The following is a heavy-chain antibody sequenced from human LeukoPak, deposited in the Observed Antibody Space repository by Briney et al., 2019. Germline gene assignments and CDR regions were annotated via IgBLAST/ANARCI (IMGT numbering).Heavy chain of an antibody. Sequence: SQTLSLTCAISGDSVSSNSAAWDWIRQSPSRGLEWLGRTYYRSKWYNDYAVSVKSRITINPDTSKNQFSLQLNSVTPEDTAVYYCARATTIAVAGTLDYWGQGTLVTVSS. CDR2: TYYRSKWYN. V-gene: IGHV6-1*01. D-gene: IGHD6-19*01. J-gene: IGHJ4*02. CDR3: ARATTIAVAGTLDY. CDR1: GDSVSSNSAA.